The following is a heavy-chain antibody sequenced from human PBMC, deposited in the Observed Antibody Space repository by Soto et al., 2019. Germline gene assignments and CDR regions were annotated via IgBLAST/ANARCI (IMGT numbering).Heavy chain of an antibody. V-gene: IGHV3-23*01. D-gene: IGHD1-26*01. CDR2: ISGSGGST. Sequence: EVQLLESGGGLVQPGGSLRLSCAASGFTFSSYAMSWVRQAPGKGLEWVSAISGSGGSTYYADSVKGRFTISRDNSKNTLYLQMNSLRAEDTAVYYCEKDVLPWSYHPAFDYWGQGTLVTVSS. CDR3: EKDVLPWSYHPAFDY. J-gene: IGHJ4*02. CDR1: GFTFSSYA.